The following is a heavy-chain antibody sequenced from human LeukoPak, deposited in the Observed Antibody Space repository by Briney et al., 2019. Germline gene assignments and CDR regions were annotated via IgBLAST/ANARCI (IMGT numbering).Heavy chain of an antibody. V-gene: IGHV4-30-2*01. CDR3: ARVMTTVTSGAMDV. J-gene: IGHJ6*02. CDR2: IYHSGST. CDR1: GGSISSGGYS. D-gene: IGHD4-17*01. Sequence: SETLSLTCAVSGGSISSGGYSWSWIRQPPGKGLEWIGYIYHSGSTYYNPSLKSRVTISVDRSKNQFSLKLSSVTAADTAVYCCARVMTTVTSGAMDVWGQGTTVTVSS.